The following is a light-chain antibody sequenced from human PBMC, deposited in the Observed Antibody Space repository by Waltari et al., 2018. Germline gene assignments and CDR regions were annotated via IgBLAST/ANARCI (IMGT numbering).Light chain of an antibody. CDR2: GAS. V-gene: IGKV3-20*01. Sequence: EIVLTQSPGTPPLSPGASATLSCRASQRVSSSDLAWYQQNPGQAPGRPIYGASSRATGIPDRFSGSGSGTDFTLTISRLEPEDFAVYYCQQYGSSWTFGQGTKVEIK. CDR1: QRVSSSD. CDR3: QQYGSSWT. J-gene: IGKJ1*01.